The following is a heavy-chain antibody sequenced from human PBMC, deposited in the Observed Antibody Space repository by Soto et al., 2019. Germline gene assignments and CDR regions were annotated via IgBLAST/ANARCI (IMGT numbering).Heavy chain of an antibody. CDR2: ISSRGRYT. V-gene: IGHV3-11*05. CDR3: AGDVRRTTVTAGWFDP. Sequence: VQLVESGGGLVKPGGSLRLSCAASGFTFTDYYTSWIRQAPGKGLEWVSSISSRGRYTNYADSVKGRFTISRDNAKNSVFLQMNSLRPEDTAVYYCAGDVRRTTVTAGWFDPWGQGTLVTVSS. J-gene: IGHJ5*02. D-gene: IGHD4-17*01. CDR1: GFTFTDYY.